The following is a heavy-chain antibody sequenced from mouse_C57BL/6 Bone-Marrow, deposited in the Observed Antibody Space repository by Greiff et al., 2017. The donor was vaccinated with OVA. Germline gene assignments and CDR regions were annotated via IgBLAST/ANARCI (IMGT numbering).Heavy chain of an antibody. Sequence: EVQLVESGGGLVKPGGSLKLSCAASGFTFSSYAMSWVRQTPEKRLEWVATISDGGSYTYYPDNVKGRFTISRDTAKNNLYMQMSHLKSEDTAMYYCARRGYYDYDGFAYWGQGTLVTVSA. J-gene: IGHJ3*01. CDR1: GFTFSSYA. CDR2: ISDGGSYT. CDR3: ARRGYYDYDGFAY. D-gene: IGHD2-4*01. V-gene: IGHV5-4*01.